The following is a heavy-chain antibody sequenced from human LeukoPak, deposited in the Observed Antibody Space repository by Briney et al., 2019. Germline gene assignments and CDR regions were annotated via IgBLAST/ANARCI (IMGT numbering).Heavy chain of an antibody. CDR1: GGSFSGYY. Sequence: KPSETLSLTCAVYGGSFSGYYWSWIRQPPGKGLEWIGEINHSGSTNYNPSLKSRVTISVDTSKNQFSLKLSSVTAADTAVYYCARMERRTYYDFWSGYYTSYNWFDPWGQGTLVTVSS. J-gene: IGHJ5*02. CDR2: INHSGST. CDR3: ARMERRTYYDFWSGYYTSYNWFDP. D-gene: IGHD3-3*01. V-gene: IGHV4-34*01.